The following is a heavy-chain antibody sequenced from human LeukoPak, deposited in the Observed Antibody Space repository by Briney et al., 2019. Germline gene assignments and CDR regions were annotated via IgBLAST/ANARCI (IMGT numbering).Heavy chain of an antibody. V-gene: IGHV1-8*03. CDR1: GYTFTCNY. J-gene: IGHJ4*02. D-gene: IGHD3-16*01. CDR3: ARDLGGGYFDY. Sequence: ASVKVSCKAFGYTFTCNYMHWVRQATGQGLEWMGWMNPNSGNTGYAQKFQGRVTITRNTSISTAYMELSSLRSEDTAVYYCARDLGGGYFDYWGQGTLVTVSS. CDR2: MNPNSGNT.